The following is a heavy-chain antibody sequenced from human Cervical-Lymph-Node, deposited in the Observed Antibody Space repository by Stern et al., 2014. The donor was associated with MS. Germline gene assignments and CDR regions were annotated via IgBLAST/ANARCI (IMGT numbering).Heavy chain of an antibody. D-gene: IGHD4-17*01. CDR1: GGTLSDYG. V-gene: IGHV1-69*01. Sequence: QLVQSGAEVKKPGSSVKVSCKASGGTLSDYGISWVRQAPGQGLEWMGGIIPMFGTANYAQKFQGRVTITEDDSTNTAYMDLSSLTSEDTAVYYCARDGDSSMLGMDVWGQGTTVTVSS. CDR2: IIPMFGTA. J-gene: IGHJ6*02. CDR3: ARDGDSSMLGMDV.